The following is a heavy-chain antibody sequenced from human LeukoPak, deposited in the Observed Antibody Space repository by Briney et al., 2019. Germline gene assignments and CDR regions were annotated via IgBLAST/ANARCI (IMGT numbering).Heavy chain of an antibody. CDR1: GFTFSSYA. D-gene: IGHD6-13*01. CDR3: ARDRRSWPFEY. Sequence: GGSLRLSCAASGFTFSSYAMSWVRQAPGKGLEWVSAISGSGGSTYYADSVRGRFTISRDNSKNTLYVQMNSLRPEDTAVYYCARDRRSWPFEYWGQGTLVTVSS. CDR2: ISGSGGST. J-gene: IGHJ4*02. V-gene: IGHV3-23*01.